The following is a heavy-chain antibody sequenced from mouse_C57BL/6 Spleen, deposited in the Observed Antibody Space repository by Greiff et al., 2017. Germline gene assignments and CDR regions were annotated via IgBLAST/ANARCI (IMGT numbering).Heavy chain of an antibody. CDR3: ARGDYYGSSLYFYV. CDR1: GYTFTSYW. Sequence: QVQLQQPGTELVKPGASVKLSCKASGYTFTSYWMHWVKQRPGQGLEWIGNINPSNGGTNYNEKFKSKATLTVDKSSSTAYMQLSSLTSEDSAVYEFARGDYYGSSLYFYVWGTGTTVTVSS. D-gene: IGHD1-1*01. V-gene: IGHV1-53*01. CDR2: INPSNGGT. J-gene: IGHJ1*03.